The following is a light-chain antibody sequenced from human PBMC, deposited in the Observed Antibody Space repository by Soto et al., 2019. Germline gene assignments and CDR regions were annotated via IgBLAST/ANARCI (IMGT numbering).Light chain of an antibody. Sequence: EVVLTQSPGTLSLSAGERATLFCRASERVASNYLAWYQQKPGQAPRLLIYDASNRATGIPARFSGSGSGTDFTLTISSLEPEDFAVYYCQQRSNWPPTWTFGQGTKGDIK. CDR2: DAS. CDR3: QQRSNWPPTWT. CDR1: ERVASNY. V-gene: IGKV3-11*01. J-gene: IGKJ1*01.